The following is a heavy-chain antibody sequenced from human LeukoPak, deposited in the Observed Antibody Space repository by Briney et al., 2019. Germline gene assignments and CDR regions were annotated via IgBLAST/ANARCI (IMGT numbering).Heavy chain of an antibody. CDR3: ARETVAGTFDY. V-gene: IGHV3-11*01. Sequence: GGSLRLSCAASGFTFSDYYISWIRQAPGKGLEWVSDISPSGDIISYADSVKGRSIISRDYAKESLHLQMNSLRVEDSAVYYCARETVAGTFDYWGQGTQVTVSS. J-gene: IGHJ4*02. D-gene: IGHD6-19*01. CDR2: ISPSGDII. CDR1: GFTFSDYY.